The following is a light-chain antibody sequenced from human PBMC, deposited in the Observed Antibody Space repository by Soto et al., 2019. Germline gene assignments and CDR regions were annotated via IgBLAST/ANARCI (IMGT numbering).Light chain of an antibody. CDR3: CSIAGSFHV. CDR1: ITDIGAYNY. V-gene: IGLV2-23*02. CDR2: EVS. J-gene: IGLJ1*01. Sequence: QSVLTQPASVSGSPGQSITISCTGTITDIGAYNYVSWYQQHPGKAPKLLIYEVSKRSSGVSDRFSGSKSDYTASLTISGLQTEDEADYYCCSIAGSFHVFGTGTKVTVL.